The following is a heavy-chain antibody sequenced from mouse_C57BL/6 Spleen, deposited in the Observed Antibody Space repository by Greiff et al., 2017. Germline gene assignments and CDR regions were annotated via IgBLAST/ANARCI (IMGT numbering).Heavy chain of an antibody. CDR1: GYSITSGYY. CDR3: ARDDSNWVAY. V-gene: IGHV3-6*01. CDR2: ISYDGSN. J-gene: IGHJ3*01. D-gene: IGHD2-5*01. Sequence: EVQLQQSGPGLVKPSQSLSLTCSVTGYSITSGYYWNWIRQFPGNKLEWMGYISYDGSNNYNPSLKNRISITRDTSKNQFFLKLNSVTTEDTATYYCARDDSNWVAYWGQGTLVTVSA.